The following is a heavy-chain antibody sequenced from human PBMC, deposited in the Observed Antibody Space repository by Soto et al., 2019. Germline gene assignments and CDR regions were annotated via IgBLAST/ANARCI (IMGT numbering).Heavy chain of an antibody. Sequence: QVQLVESGGGVVQPGRSLRLSCAASGFTFSSYAMHWGRQAPGKGLEWVAVISYDGSNKYYADSVKGRFTSSRDNSKNTLYLQMNSLRAEDTAVSYCARLLWFGELLAPLDYWGQGTLVTVSS. J-gene: IGHJ4*02. V-gene: IGHV3-30-3*01. CDR2: ISYDGSNK. D-gene: IGHD3-10*01. CDR1: GFTFSSYA. CDR3: ARLLWFGELLAPLDY.